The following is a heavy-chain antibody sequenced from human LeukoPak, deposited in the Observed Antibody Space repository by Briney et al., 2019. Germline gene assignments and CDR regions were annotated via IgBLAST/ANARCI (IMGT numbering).Heavy chain of an antibody. Sequence: SETLSLTCTVSGGSISSYYWSWIRQPPGKGLEWIGYIYYSGSTNYNPSLKSRVTISVDTSKNQFSLKLSSVTAADTAVYYCARGVDSLSDYWGQGTLVTVSS. CDR2: IYYSGST. J-gene: IGHJ4*02. CDR3: ARGVDSLSDY. CDR1: GGSISSYY. V-gene: IGHV4-59*01. D-gene: IGHD3-3*02.